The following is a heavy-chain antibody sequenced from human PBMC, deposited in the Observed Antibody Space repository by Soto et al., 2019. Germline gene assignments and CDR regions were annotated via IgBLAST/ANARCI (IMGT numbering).Heavy chain of an antibody. D-gene: IGHD6-6*01. CDR3: ARGYSSSSGRFDP. CDR1: GGSISSYY. Sequence: SETLSLTCTVSGGSISSYYWSWIRQPPGKGLEWIGYIYYSGSTNYNPSLKSRVTISVDTSKNQFSLKLSSVTAADTAVYYCARGYSSSSGRFDPWGQGTLVTVSS. V-gene: IGHV4-59*01. J-gene: IGHJ5*02. CDR2: IYYSGST.